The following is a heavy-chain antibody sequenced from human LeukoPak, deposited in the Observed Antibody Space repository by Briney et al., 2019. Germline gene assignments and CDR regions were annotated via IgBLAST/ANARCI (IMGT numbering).Heavy chain of an antibody. D-gene: IGHD6-19*01. J-gene: IGHJ4*02. V-gene: IGHV1-69*06. CDR1: GGTFSSYA. CDR2: IIPIFGTA. CDR3: ARDLIRDSSGWGYFDY. Sequence: ASVKVSCKASGGTFSSYAISWVRQAPGQGLEWMGGIIPIFGTANYAQKFQGRATITADKSTSTAYMELSSLRSEDTAVYYCARDLIRDSSGWGYFDYWGQGTLVTVSS.